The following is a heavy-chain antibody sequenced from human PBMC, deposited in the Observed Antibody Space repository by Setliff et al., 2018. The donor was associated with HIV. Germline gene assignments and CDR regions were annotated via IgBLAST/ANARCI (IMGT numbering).Heavy chain of an antibody. CDR3: AKAFGYCSGGSCPVLMDV. D-gene: IGHD2-15*01. Sequence: PGGSLRLSCTASGFSFTTYWMSWVRQTPGKGLEWVSFISSSAGSTYYSASVKGRFTISRDNSKNTLYLQMNSLRAKDAAVYYCAKAFGYCSGGSCPVLMDVWGKGTTVTV. CDR2: ISSSAGST. V-gene: IGHV3-23*01. CDR1: GFSFTTYW. J-gene: IGHJ6*03.